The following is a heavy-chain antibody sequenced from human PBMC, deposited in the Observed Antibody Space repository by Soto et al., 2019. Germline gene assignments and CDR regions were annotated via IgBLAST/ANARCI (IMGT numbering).Heavy chain of an antibody. CDR2: IYHSGST. CDR3: ARGGVVPAAILGYCTNGVCYSPGAFDI. D-gene: IGHD2-8*01. J-gene: IGHJ3*02. Sequence: SETLSLTCAVSGGSISSGGYSWSWIRQPPGKSLEWIGYIYHSGSTYYNPSLKSRVTISVDRSKNQFSLKLSSVTAADTAVYYCARGGVVPAAILGYCTNGVCYSPGAFDIWGQGTMVTVSS. V-gene: IGHV4-30-2*01. CDR1: GGSISSGGYS.